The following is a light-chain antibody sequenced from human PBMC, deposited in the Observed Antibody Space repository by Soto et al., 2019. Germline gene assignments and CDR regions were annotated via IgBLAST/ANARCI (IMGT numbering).Light chain of an antibody. CDR1: QNIKKY. J-gene: IGKJ4*01. CDR3: QQSFGTPLT. Sequence: DIQMTQSLSSLSASVGDRVTITCRASQNIKKYLNWYQQKPGKAPNLLIYTASSLQVGLPSRFSGSGSGTDFTLTISSLQPEDSATYYCQQSFGTPLTFGGGTKVEIK. V-gene: IGKV1-39*01. CDR2: TAS.